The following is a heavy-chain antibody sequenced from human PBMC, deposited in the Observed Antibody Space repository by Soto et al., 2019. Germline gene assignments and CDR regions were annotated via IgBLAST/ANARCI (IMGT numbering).Heavy chain of an antibody. CDR1: GFTFSSYA. J-gene: IGHJ6*02. V-gene: IGHV3-23*01. CDR3: AKAGGYYYGSGDHGMDV. Sequence: GGSLRLSCAASGFTFSSYAMSWVRQAPGKGLEWVSAISGSGGSTYYADSVKGRFTISRDNSKNTLYLQMNSLRAEDTAVYYCAKAGGYYYGSGDHGMDVWGQGTTVTVSS. CDR2: ISGSGGST. D-gene: IGHD3-10*01.